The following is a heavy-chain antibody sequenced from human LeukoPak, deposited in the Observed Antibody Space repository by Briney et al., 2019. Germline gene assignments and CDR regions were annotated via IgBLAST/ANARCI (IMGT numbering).Heavy chain of an antibody. CDR1: GGIFSSYA. J-gene: IGHJ6*02. V-gene: IGHV1-69*04. CDR3: ARDYYDSSALPMDV. Sequence: SVKVSCKASGGIFSSYAISWVRQAPGQGLEWMGRIIPILGIANYAQKFQGRVTITADKSTSTAYMELSSLRSEDTAVYYCARDYYDSSALPMDVWGQGTTVTVSS. D-gene: IGHD3-22*01. CDR2: IIPILGIA.